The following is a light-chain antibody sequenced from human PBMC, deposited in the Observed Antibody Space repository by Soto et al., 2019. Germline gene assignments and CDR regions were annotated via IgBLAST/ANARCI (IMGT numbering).Light chain of an antibody. J-gene: IGKJ5*01. CDR2: GAP. V-gene: IGKV3-20*01. Sequence: EIVLTQSPGTLSLSPGERATLSCRASHSVSSSYLAWYQQKPGQAPRRLIYGAPSRATGIPDRFSGSGSGTDFTLTITRLEPNDFAVYYCQQYGSSPPFTFGQGTRLVIK. CDR1: HSVSSSY. CDR3: QQYGSSPPFT.